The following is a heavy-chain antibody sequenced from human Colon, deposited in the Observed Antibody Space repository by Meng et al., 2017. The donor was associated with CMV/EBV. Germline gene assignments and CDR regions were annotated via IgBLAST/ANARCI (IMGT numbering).Heavy chain of an antibody. Sequence: SLSCAASGFTISSSYMAWIRQAPGKGLEWVALIYSGGSTYYADSVKGRLTISRDDSTSTLFLQMNSLQVEDTALYYCARGPMIAEGVWGLGTLVTVSS. CDR2: IYSGGST. CDR1: GFTISSSY. J-gene: IGHJ4*02. CDR3: ARGPMIAEGV. V-gene: IGHV3-66*02. D-gene: IGHD2-21*01.